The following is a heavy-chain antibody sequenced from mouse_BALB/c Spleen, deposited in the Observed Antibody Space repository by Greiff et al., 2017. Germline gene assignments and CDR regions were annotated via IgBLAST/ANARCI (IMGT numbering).Heavy chain of an antibody. V-gene: IGHV2-2*02. J-gene: IGHJ4*01. CDR1: GFSLTSYG. CDR2: IWSGGST. Sequence: VKVVESGPGLVQPSQSLSITCTVSGFSLTSYGVHWVRQSPGKGLEWLGVIWSGGSTDYNAAFISRLSISKDNSKSQVFFKMNSLQANDTAIYYCARNEDYYAMDYWGQGTSVTVSS. CDR3: ARNEDYYAMDY.